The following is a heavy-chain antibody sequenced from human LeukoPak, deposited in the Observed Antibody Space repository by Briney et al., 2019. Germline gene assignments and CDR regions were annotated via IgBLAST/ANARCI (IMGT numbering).Heavy chain of an antibody. CDR2: IYSGGNT. Sequence: GGSLRLSCAASGFTVSSNYMSWVRQAPGKGLEWVSVIYSGGNTRYAEAVKGRFTISRDNSNNTVYLQMNSLRDEDTAVYYCAKLAYCGGDCFRYFQHWGQGTLVTVSS. CDR1: GFTVSSNY. CDR3: AKLAYCGGDCFRYFQH. J-gene: IGHJ1*01. D-gene: IGHD2-21*02. V-gene: IGHV3-66*01.